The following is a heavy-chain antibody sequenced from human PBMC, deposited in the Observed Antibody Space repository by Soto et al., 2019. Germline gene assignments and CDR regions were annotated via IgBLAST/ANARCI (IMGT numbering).Heavy chain of an antibody. D-gene: IGHD1-1*01. CDR3: ARDPGTTGTTYFDY. J-gene: IGHJ4*02. V-gene: IGHV3-33*01. CDR1: GFTFSSYG. CDR2: IWYDGSNK. Sequence: QVQLVESGGGVVQPGRSLRLSCAASGFTFSSYGVHWVRQAPGKGLEWVAVIWYDGSNKYYADSVKGRFTISRDNSKNTLYLQMNSLRAEDTAVYYCARDPGTTGTTYFDYWGQGTLVTVSS.